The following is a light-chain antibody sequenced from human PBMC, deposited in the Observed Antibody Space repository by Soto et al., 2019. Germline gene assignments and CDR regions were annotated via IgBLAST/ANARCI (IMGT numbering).Light chain of an antibody. CDR2: AAS. J-gene: IGKJ2*01. Sequence: DIQMTQSPSSLSASVGDRVTITCRASQTISSYLNWYQHKPGKAPKLLIYAASTLQTGVQSRFSGIGSGTDFTLTISSLQREDFATYYCQQSYSMPYTFGKGTNLEI. CDR1: QTISSY. V-gene: IGKV1-39*01. CDR3: QQSYSMPYT.